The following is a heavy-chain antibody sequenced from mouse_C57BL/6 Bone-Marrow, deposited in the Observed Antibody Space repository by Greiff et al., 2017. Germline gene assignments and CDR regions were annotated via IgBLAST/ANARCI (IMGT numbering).Heavy chain of an antibody. CDR3: TTKGELRPDY. Sequence: VQLQQSGAELVRPGASVKLSCTASGSNIKDDYMHWVKQRPEQSLEWIGWIDPENGDTEYASKFQGKATITADTSSTTAYLQLSSLTSEDTAVYYCTTKGELRPDYWGKGTTLTVSS. V-gene: IGHV14-4*01. D-gene: IGHD1-2*01. J-gene: IGHJ2*01. CDR1: GSNIKDDY. CDR2: IDPENGDT.